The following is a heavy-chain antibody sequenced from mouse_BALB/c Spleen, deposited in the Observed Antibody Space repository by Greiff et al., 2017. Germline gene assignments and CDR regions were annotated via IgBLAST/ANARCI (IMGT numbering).Heavy chain of an antibody. V-gene: IGHV2-2*02. D-gene: IGHD2-10*02. CDR1: GFSLTSYG. CDR3: ARKGTASTMDY. CDR2: IWSGGST. J-gene: IGHJ4*01. Sequence: VKVVESGPGLVQPSQSLSITCTVSGFSLTSYGVHWVRQSPGKGLEWLGVIWSGGSTDYNAAFISRLSISKDNSKSQVFFKMNSLQANDTAIYYCARKGTASTMDYWGQGTSVTVSS.